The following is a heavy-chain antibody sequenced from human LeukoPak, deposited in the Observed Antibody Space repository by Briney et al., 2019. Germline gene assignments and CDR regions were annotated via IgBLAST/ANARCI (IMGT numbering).Heavy chain of an antibody. CDR2: TNHSGST. CDR3: ARVRRYSSSKGDYFDY. D-gene: IGHD6-6*01. J-gene: IGHJ4*02. CDR1: GGSFSGYY. V-gene: IGHV4-34*01. Sequence: PSETLSLTCAVYGGSFSGYYWSWIRQPPGKGLEWIGETNHSGSTNYNPSLKSRVTISVDTSKNQFSLKLSSVTAADTAVYYCARVRRYSSSKGDYFDYWGQGTLVTVSS.